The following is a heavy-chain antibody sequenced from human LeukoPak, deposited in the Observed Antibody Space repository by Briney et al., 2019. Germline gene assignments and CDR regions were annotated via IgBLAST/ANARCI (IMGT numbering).Heavy chain of an antibody. CDR2: IRYDGNNK. V-gene: IGHV3-30*02. J-gene: IGHJ6*03. D-gene: IGHD3-10*01. CDR1: GFTFSSYG. CDR3: AKSLGRSTMVRGVLYYMDV. Sequence: GGSLRLSCAASGFTFSSYGIHWVRQAPGKGLEWVAFIRYDGNNKYYEDSVKGRFTISRDNSKNTLYLQMNSLRAEDTAVYYCAKSLGRSTMVRGVLYYMDVWGKGTTVTISS.